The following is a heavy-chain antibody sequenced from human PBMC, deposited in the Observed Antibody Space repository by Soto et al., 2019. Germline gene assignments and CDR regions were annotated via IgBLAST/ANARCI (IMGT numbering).Heavy chain of an antibody. CDR2: INHSGST. D-gene: IGHD2-8*01. CDR1: GGSFSGYY. CDR3: ARGNYCTNGVCYTEDSQTRIAVAGIFDY. Sequence: SQTLSLTCAVYGGSFSGYYWSWIRQPPGKGLEWIGEINHSGSTNYNPSLKSRVTISVDTSKNQFSLKLSSVTAADTAVYYCARGNYCTNGVCYTEDSQTRIAVAGIFDYWGQGTLVTVSS. J-gene: IGHJ4*02. V-gene: IGHV4-34*01.